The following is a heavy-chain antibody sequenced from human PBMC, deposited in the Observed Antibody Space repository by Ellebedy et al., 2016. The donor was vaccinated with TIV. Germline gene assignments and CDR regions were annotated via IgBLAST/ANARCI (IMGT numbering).Heavy chain of an antibody. CDR3: ARGGIQLWNYYYGMDV. V-gene: IGHV3-66*02. Sequence: GESLKISXAASGFTVSSNYMSWVRQAPGKGLEWVSVIYSGGSTYYADSVKGRFTISRDNSKNTLYLQMNSLRAEDTAVYYCARGGIQLWNYYYGMDVWGQGTTVTASS. J-gene: IGHJ6*02. CDR2: IYSGGST. D-gene: IGHD5-18*01. CDR1: GFTVSSNY.